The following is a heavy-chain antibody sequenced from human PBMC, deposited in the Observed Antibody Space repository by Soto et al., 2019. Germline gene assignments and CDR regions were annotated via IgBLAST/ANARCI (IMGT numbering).Heavy chain of an antibody. J-gene: IGHJ4*02. CDR3: ARGPTMVRGVIRDY. V-gene: IGHV1-69*02. D-gene: IGHD3-10*01. Sequence: QVQLVQSGAEVKKPGSSVKVSCKASGGTFSSYTISWVRQAPGQGLEWMGRIIPILGIANYAQKFQGRVTITADKFTITAYMGLSSLGSEDTAVYYCARGPTMVRGVIRDYWGQGTLVTVSS. CDR2: IIPILGIA. CDR1: GGTFSSYT.